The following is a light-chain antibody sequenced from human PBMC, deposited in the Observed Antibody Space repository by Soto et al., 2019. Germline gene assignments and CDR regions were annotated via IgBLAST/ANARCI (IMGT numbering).Light chain of an antibody. Sequence: DIQMTQSPSTLSASVGDRVTITCRASQGVNNWLAWYQQKPGKAPKLLIYKASSLESGVPSTFSGSGSGAEFTLPITSLQPDDFATYYCQQYNTYSYTFGQGTKLEI. J-gene: IGKJ2*01. V-gene: IGKV1-5*03. CDR3: QQYNTYSYT. CDR2: KAS. CDR1: QGVNNW.